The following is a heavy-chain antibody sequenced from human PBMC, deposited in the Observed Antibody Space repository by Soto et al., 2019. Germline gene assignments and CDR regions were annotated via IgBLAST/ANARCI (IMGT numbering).Heavy chain of an antibody. CDR2: IYYSGST. J-gene: IGHJ6*02. V-gene: IGHV4-31*11. CDR3: ARVHGSGSLRYYGMDV. CDR1: GGYICSGGYY. Sequence: SETLSLTCAVSGGYICSGGYYWSWIRQHPGKGLEWIGYIYYSGSTYYNPSLKSRVTISVDTSKNQFSLKLSSVTAADTAVYYCARVHGSGSLRYYGMDVWGQGTTVTVSS. D-gene: IGHD3-10*01.